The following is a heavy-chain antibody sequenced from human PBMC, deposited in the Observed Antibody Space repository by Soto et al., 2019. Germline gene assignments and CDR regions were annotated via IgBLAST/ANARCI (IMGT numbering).Heavy chain of an antibody. CDR1: GFTFSSYS. Sequence: GSLRLSCAASGFTFSSYSMNWVRQAPGKGLEWVSSISSSSSYIYYADSVKGRFTISRDNAKNSLYLQMNSLRAEDTAVYYCARDLWDLGYCSSTSCSGMDVWGQGTTVTVSS. D-gene: IGHD2-2*01. V-gene: IGHV3-21*01. CDR3: ARDLWDLGYCSSTSCSGMDV. CDR2: ISSSSSYI. J-gene: IGHJ6*02.